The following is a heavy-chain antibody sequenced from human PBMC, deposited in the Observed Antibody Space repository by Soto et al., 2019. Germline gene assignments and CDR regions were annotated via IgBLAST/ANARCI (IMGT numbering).Heavy chain of an antibody. CDR1: GLSITDSEMG. CDR2: IDLSGEK. CDR3: ARRHLAVAVSPWFDP. Sequence: QVTLKESGPVLVKPTETLTLRCTVSGLSITDSEMGVSWIRQSPGQPLELLAHIDLSGEKSYRTFLKSRLDISKDTHKSQIVLTMTNMDPADTATYYCARRHLAVAVSPWFDPWGQGIPVTVSS. D-gene: IGHD6-19*01. V-gene: IGHV2-26*01. J-gene: IGHJ5*02.